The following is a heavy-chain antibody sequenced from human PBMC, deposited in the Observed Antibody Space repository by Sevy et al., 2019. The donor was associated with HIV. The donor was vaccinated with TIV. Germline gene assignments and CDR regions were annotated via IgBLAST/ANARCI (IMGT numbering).Heavy chain of an antibody. V-gene: IGHV5-51*01. J-gene: IGHJ6*02. Sequence: GESLKISCKGSGYSFTDYWIGWVRQKPGKGLEWMGIIYHGDSDTIYSPSFQGQVTISVDKSISTAYLQWSSLKTSDTAIFYCARGARGTLPSYYYYTLNIWGQGTTVTVSS. D-gene: IGHD3-16*01. CDR1: GYSFTDYW. CDR3: ARGARGTLPSYYYYTLNI. CDR2: IYHGDSDT.